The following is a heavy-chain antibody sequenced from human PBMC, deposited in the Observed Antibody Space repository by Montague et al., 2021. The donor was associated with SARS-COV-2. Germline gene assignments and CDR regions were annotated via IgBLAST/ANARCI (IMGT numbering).Heavy chain of an antibody. V-gene: IGHV3-13*01. J-gene: IGHJ6*03. Sequence: SLRLSCAASGFTFSSYDMHWFRQATGKGLEWVSAIGTAGDTYYSVAVKRRCTITRENANNSLYLLINSLRAGDTAVYYCARGHHYYDSSGYLGSGYYYYYMDVWGQGTTVTVSS. CDR1: GFTFSSYD. CDR2: IGTAGDT. D-gene: IGHD3-22*01. CDR3: ARGHHYYDSSGYLGSGYYYYYMDV.